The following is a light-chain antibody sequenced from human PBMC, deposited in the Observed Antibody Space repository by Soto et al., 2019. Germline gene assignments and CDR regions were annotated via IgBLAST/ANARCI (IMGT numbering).Light chain of an antibody. CDR3: SSYTNSCPYV. CDR2: EVS. CDR1: SSDVGGYNY. V-gene: IGLV2-14*01. Sequence: QSALTQPASVSGSPGQSITISCTGTSSDVGGYNYVSWYQQHPGKAPKLMIYEVSNRPSRVSNRFSGSKSGNTASLTISGLQAEDEADYYCSSYTNSCPYVFGTGTKLTVL. J-gene: IGLJ1*01.